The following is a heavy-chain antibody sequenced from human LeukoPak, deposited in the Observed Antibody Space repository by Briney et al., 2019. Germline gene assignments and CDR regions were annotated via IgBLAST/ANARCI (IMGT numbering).Heavy chain of an antibody. CDR2: ISGSGGST. J-gene: IGHJ3*02. V-gene: IGHV3-23*01. CDR3: AISPRDYYGSGSYGNAFDI. D-gene: IGHD3-10*01. Sequence: GGSLGLSCAASGFTFSSYAMSWVRQAPGKGLEWVSAISGSGGSTYYADSVKGRFTISRDNSKNTLYLQMNSLRAEDTAVYYCAISPRDYYGSGSYGNAFDIWGQGTMVTVSS. CDR1: GFTFSSYA.